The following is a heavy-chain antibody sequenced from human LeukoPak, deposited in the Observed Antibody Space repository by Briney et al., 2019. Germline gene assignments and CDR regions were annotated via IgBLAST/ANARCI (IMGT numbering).Heavy chain of an antibody. CDR1: TFAINIYA. CDR2: ITVNGGDI. V-gene: IGHV3-23*01. Sequence: GGSLRVSCTPSTFAINIYAMTWVRQAPGKGLEWVSSITVNGGDIYYADSVRGRFTISRDNSKNTLYLRMNSLRAEDTAVYYCAKDPNGDYVGAFDSWDQGTMVTVSS. CDR3: AKDPNGDYVGAFDS. D-gene: IGHD4-17*01. J-gene: IGHJ3*02.